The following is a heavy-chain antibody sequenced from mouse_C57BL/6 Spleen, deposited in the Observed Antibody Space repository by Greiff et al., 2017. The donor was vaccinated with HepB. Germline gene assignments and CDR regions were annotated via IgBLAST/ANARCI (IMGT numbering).Heavy chain of an antibody. CDR2: IYPGDGDT. V-gene: IGHV1-80*01. CDR3: ARRGYYSNYAFDY. Sequence: VKLMESGAELVKPGASVKISCKASGYAFSSYWMNWVKQRPGKGLEWIGQIYPGDGDTNYNGKFKGKATLTADKSSSTAYMQLSSLTSEDSAVYFCARRGYYSNYAFDYWGQGTTLTVSS. D-gene: IGHD2-5*01. CDR1: GYAFSSYW. J-gene: IGHJ2*01.